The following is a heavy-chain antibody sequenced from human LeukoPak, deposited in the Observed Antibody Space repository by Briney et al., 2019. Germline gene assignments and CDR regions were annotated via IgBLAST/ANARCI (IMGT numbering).Heavy chain of an antibody. CDR3: ARTPNRFYDF. CDR1: GFTFSSYA. J-gene: IGHJ4*02. CDR2: ITDSGTGT. Sequence: GGSLRLSCAASGFTFSSYALSWVRQAPGKGLVWVSGITDSGTGTYYADSVKGRFTVSRDNSKNTLYLQMTSLRAEDTALYYCARTPNRFYDFWGQGTLVTVSS. D-gene: IGHD1-14*01. V-gene: IGHV3-23*01.